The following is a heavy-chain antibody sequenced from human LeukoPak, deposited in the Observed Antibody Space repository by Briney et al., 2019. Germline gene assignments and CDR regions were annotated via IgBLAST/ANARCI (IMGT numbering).Heavy chain of an antibody. CDR2: AYYSGSN. D-gene: IGHD6-19*01. J-gene: IGHJ5*02. CDR1: GGYITTYY. Sequence: SETLSLTCTVSGGYITTYYWSWIRQPPGKGLEWIGYAYYSGSNEYNPSLRSRVTMSADASRNQFSLTLSSVTAADTAIYYCATLNIESSSGWFFRSWGQGTLVSVSS. CDR3: ATLNIESSSGWFFRS. V-gene: IGHV4-59*01.